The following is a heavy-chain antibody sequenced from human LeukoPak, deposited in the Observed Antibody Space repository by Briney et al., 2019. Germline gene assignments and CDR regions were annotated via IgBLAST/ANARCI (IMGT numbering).Heavy chain of an antibody. CDR1: GFKFSSYS. CDR2: ISSSSSYI. V-gene: IGHV3-21*01. CDR3: ARGTMFPNYFDY. J-gene: IGHJ4*02. Sequence: PGGSLRLSCAASGFKFSSYSMKWVRQAPGKGLEWVSFISSSSSYIYYADSLKGRFTISRDNAKNSLYLQMNSLRAEDTAVYYCARGTMFPNYFDYWGQGTLVTVSS. D-gene: IGHD3-10*02.